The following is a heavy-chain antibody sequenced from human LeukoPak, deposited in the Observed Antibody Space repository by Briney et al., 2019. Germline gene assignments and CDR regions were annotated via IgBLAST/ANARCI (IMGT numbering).Heavy chain of an antibody. Sequence: SVKVSCKASGGTFSSYAISWVRQAPGQGLEWMGRIIPILGIANYAQKFQGRVTITADKSTSTAYMELSSLRSEDTAVYYCARDLLTMVRGAQDYWGQGTLVTVSS. J-gene: IGHJ4*02. CDR3: ARDLLTMVRGAQDY. V-gene: IGHV1-69*04. CDR1: GGTFSSYA. CDR2: IIPILGIA. D-gene: IGHD3-10*01.